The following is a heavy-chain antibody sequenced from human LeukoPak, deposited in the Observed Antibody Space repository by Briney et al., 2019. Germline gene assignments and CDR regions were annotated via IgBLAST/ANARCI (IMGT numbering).Heavy chain of an antibody. Sequence: KSSETLSLTCTVSGGSISSYYWNWIRQPPGKGLEWIGYIYYSGSTYYNPSLKSRVTISVDTSKNQFSLKLSSVTAADTAVYHCAKQIAAADAEYFQHWGQGTLVTVSS. V-gene: IGHV4-59*06. CDR1: GGSISSYY. CDR2: IYYSGST. D-gene: IGHD6-13*01. CDR3: AKQIAAADAEYFQH. J-gene: IGHJ1*01.